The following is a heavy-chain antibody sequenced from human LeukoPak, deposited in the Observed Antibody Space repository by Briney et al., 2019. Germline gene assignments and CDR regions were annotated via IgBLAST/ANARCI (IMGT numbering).Heavy chain of an antibody. CDR3: ASPRGLYYYDSSGSTAYAFDI. CDR2: ISADNGNT. D-gene: IGHD3-22*01. J-gene: IGHJ3*02. CDR1: GYTFTSYG. Sequence: ASVKVSCKASGYTFTSYGISWVRQAPGQGLEWMGWISADNGNTNYAQKLQGRVTMTTDTSTSTAYMELRSLRSDDTAVYYCASPRGLYYYDSSGSTAYAFDIWGQGTTVTVSS. V-gene: IGHV1-18*01.